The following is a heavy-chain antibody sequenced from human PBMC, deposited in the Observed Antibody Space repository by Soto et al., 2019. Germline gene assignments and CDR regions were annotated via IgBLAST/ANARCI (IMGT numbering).Heavy chain of an antibody. CDR3: AKDLYPGDSGYDTAFDY. CDR2: ISGSGGST. J-gene: IGHJ4*02. D-gene: IGHD5-12*01. V-gene: IGHV3-23*01. Sequence: EVQLLESGGGLVQPGGSLRLSCAASGFTFSSYAMSWVRQAPGKGLEWVSAISGSGGSTYYAASVKGRFTITRDNSKNTLYLQIDSLTAEDTDVYYCAKDLYPGDSGYDTAFDYWGQGTLVTVSS. CDR1: GFTFSSYA.